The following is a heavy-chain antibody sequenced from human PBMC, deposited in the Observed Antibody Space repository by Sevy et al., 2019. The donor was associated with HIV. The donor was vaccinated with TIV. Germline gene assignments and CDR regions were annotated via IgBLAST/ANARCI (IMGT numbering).Heavy chain of an antibody. Sequence: ASVKVSCKASGYTFTDYYLHWLRHAPGQGLEWVGYINPKSGVTNYPRKFRGRVTVTADTSLGTVYMEVRSLRSDDTALYYCARGRVMFDSWGQGTLVTVSS. CDR1: GYTFTDYY. CDR2: INPKSGVT. J-gene: IGHJ4*02. V-gene: IGHV1-2*02. CDR3: ARGRVMFDS.